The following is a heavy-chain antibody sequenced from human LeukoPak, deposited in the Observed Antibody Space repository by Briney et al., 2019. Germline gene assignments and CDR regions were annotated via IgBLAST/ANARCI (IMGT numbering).Heavy chain of an antibody. CDR2: MNPNSGNT. CDR1: GYTFTSYD. J-gene: IGHJ5*02. V-gene: IGHV1-8*01. D-gene: IGHD2-2*01. CDR3: ARGRLGYCSSTSCYAGWFDP. Sequence: ASVKVSCKASGYTFTSYDINGVRQATGQGLEWMGWMNPNSGNTGYAQKFQGRVTMTRNTSISTAYMELSSLRSEDTAVYYCARGRLGYCSSTSCYAGWFDPWGQGTLVTVSS.